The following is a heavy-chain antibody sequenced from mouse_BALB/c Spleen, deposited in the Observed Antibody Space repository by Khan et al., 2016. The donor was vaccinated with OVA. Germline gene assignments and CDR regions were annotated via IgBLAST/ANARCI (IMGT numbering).Heavy chain of an antibody. J-gene: IGHJ4*01. Sequence: QIQLVQSGPELKKPGETVKISCKASGYTFTNYGMNWVRQAPGKGLKWMGWKNTYTGKPTYADDFKGRFAFSLETSATTPYLQINNLKNEDTATYFCARVGFNGTMDYWGKGTSVTVSS. CDR1: GYTFTNYG. CDR3: ARVGFNGTMDY. CDR2: KNTYTGKP. V-gene: IGHV9-3-1*01.